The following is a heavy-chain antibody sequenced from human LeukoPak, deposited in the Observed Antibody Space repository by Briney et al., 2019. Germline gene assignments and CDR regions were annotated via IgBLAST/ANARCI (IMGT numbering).Heavy chain of an antibody. J-gene: IGHJ4*02. CDR1: GGTFSSYA. CDR2: IIPIFGTA. CDR3: ARAGGPYYYDSSGYPYYFDY. V-gene: IGHV1-69*13. D-gene: IGHD3-22*01. Sequence: SVKVSCKASGGTFSSYAISWVRQAPGQGLEWMGGIIPIFGTANYAQKFQGRVTITADESTSTAYMELSSLRSEDTAVYYCARAGGPYYYDSSGYPYYFDYWGQGTLLTVSS.